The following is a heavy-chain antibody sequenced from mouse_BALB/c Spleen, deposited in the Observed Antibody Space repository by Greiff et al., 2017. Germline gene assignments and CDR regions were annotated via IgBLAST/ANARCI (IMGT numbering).Heavy chain of an antibody. CDR1: GFTFSSYT. J-gene: IGHJ3*01. Sequence: EVLLVESGGGLVKPGGSLKISCAASGFTFSSYTMSWVRQTPEKRLEWVATISSGGSYTYYPDSVKGRFTISRDNAKNTLYLQMSSLKSEDTAMYYCTRDSWFAYWGQGTLVTVSA. CDR2: ISSGGSYT. CDR3: TRDSWFAY. V-gene: IGHV5-6-4*01.